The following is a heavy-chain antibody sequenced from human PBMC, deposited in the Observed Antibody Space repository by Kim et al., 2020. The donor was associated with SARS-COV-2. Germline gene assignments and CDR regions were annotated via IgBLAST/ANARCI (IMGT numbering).Heavy chain of an antibody. Sequence: GESLKISCEASEYTFPTFWIAWVRQMPGKGLEWMGFIFPDDSDTKYSPAFQGQVTISVDKSLRTAYLQWSSLKASDTATYYCARHSKSKKRFNVVWDKYRSNSFDTWGQGTLVTVSS. CDR2: IFPDDSDT. V-gene: IGHV5-51*01. CDR3: ARHSKSKKRFNVVWDKYRSNSFDT. CDR1: EYTFPTFW. D-gene: IGHD3-16*01. J-gene: IGHJ5*02.